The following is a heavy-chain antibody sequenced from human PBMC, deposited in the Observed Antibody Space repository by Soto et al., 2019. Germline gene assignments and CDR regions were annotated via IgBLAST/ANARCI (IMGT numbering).Heavy chain of an antibody. CDR3: ATGTNGTTGWYHP. J-gene: IGHJ5*01. V-gene: IGHV1-2*02. Sequence: QVQLVQSGTEVKKPGASVTVSCKSSGYTFTDFYLHWLRQAPGQGLEWVGWINPKSGDTKSSQRSQGRVTMSRDTSVSTAYIDLTSLTSDDTAIYYCATGTNGTTGWYHPWGQGTRVTVSS. CDR1: GYTFTDFY. D-gene: IGHD1-1*01. CDR2: INPKSGDT.